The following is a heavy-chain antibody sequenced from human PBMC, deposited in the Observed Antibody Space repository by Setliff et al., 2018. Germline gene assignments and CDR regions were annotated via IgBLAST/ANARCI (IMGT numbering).Heavy chain of an antibody. CDR3: ARDASASDGRNAFDI. Sequence: SETLSLTCTVSGGSSSSHYWSWIRQPPGKGLEWIGYIHYSGTTNYNPSLKSRVTLSLDTAKNQFSLELRAVTAADTAIYYCARDASASDGRNAFDIWGQGTMVTVSS. D-gene: IGHD1-26*01. CDR1: GGSSSSHY. J-gene: IGHJ3*02. CDR2: IHYSGTT. V-gene: IGHV4-59*11.